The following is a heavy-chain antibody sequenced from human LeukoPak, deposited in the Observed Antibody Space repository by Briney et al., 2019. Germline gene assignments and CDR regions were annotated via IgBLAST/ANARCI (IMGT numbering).Heavy chain of an antibody. CDR1: NGPINTYQ. CDR2: IHYSGSA. Sequence: SETLSLTCTVSNGPINTYQWSWIRQPPGKGLEWIGNIHYSGSANYNPSLKSRVVISVDTSKNQFSLKLSSVTAADTAVYYCARDRGPYDYVWGSYRYRDAFDIWGQGTMVTVSS. V-gene: IGHV4-59*12. J-gene: IGHJ3*02. CDR3: ARDRGPYDYVWGSYRYRDAFDI. D-gene: IGHD3-16*02.